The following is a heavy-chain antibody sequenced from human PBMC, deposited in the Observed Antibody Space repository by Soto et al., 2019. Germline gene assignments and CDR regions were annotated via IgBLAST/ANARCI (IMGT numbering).Heavy chain of an antibody. CDR3: AHYFYGDYEGIWFDP. CDR1: GFSLSTSGVG. V-gene: IGHV2-5*02. J-gene: IGHJ5*02. CDR2: IYWDDDK. D-gene: IGHD4-17*01. Sequence: QITLKESGPTLVKPTQTLTLTCTFSGFSLSTSGVGVGWIRQPPGKALEWLALIYWDDDKRYSPSLKSRLTITKDTSENQVVLTMTNMDPVDTATHYCAHYFYGDYEGIWFDPWGQGTLVTVSS.